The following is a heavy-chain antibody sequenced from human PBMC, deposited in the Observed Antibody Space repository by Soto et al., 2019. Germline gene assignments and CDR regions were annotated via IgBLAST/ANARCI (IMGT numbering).Heavy chain of an antibody. D-gene: IGHD3-22*01. V-gene: IGHV1-69*13. J-gene: IGHJ6*02. CDR2: IIPIFGTA. CDR1: RGTFSSYA. CDR3: AREDNYYDSSGYYGSYYYGMDV. Sequence: GASVKVSCKASRGTFSSYAISWVRPAPGQGLEWMGGIIPIFGTANYAQKFQGRVTITADESTSTAYMELSSLRSEDTAVYYCAREDNYYDSSGYYGSYYYGMDVWGQGTTVTVSS.